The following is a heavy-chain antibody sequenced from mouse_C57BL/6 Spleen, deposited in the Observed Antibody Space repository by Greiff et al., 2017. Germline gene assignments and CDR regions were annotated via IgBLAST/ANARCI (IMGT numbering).Heavy chain of an antibody. CDR3: ARSLYDYDVYFDY. CDR1: GYTFTDYY. D-gene: IGHD2-4*01. V-gene: IGHV1-76*01. J-gene: IGHJ2*01. Sequence: QVQLQQSGAELVRPGASVKLSCKASGYTFTDYYINWVKQRPGQGLEWIARIYPGSGNTYYNEKFKGKATLTAEKSSSTAYMQLSSLTSEDSAVYCCARSLYDYDVYFDYWGQGTTLTVSS. CDR2: IYPGSGNT.